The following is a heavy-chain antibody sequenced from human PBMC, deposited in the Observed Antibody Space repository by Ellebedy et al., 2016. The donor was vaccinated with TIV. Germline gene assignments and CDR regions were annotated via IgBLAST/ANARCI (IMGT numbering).Heavy chain of an antibody. J-gene: IGHJ5*02. D-gene: IGHD2-15*01. Sequence: SETLSLTXTVSGGSISSSSYYWGWIRQPPGKGLEWIGSIYYSGSTYYNPSLKSRVTISVDTSKNQFSLKLSSVTAADTAVYYCARLGGSLDWFDPWGQGTLVTVSS. V-gene: IGHV4-39*01. CDR2: IYYSGST. CDR3: ARLGGSLDWFDP. CDR1: GGSISSSSYY.